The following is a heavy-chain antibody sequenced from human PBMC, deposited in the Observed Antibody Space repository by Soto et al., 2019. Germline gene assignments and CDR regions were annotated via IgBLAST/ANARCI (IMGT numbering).Heavy chain of an antibody. CDR1: VFPFISYL. CDR3: VRDYDSSGFTYGQ. CDR2: IGIDGLPT. J-gene: IGHJ6*04. D-gene: IGHD3-22*01. V-gene: IGHV3-74*03. Sequence: PVVSLILSCFSSVFPFISYLIHLIREVPVNWLMWVSQIGIDGLPTTYADSVKCRFTISRDNSRNTLYLQMNSLRAYDTAMYCCVRDYDSSGFTYGQWGKGNMVNVSS.